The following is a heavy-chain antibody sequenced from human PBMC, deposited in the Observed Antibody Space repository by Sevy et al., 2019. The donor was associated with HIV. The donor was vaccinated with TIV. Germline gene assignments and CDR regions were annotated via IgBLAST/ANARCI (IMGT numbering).Heavy chain of an antibody. CDR2: IWSDGAYQ. J-gene: IGHJ4*02. CDR3: ARGGYYYDNAAYYALDS. D-gene: IGHD3-22*01. V-gene: IGHV3-33*01. CDR1: GFTFSNYA. Sequence: GSLRLSCAATGFTFSNYAMHRVRQAPGKGMEWVAIIWSDGAYQYHGDSVKGRFTISRDNSKNTLYLQMNNVRVEDTAVYYCARGGYYYDNAAYYALDSWGQGTLVTVSS.